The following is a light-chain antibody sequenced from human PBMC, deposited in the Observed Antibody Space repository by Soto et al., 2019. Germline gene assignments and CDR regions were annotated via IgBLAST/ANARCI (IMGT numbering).Light chain of an antibody. CDR3: QQFNSYPIT. Sequence: AIQVTQSPSSLSASVGDRVTITCLASQDIRGALAWYQQKPGKPPKLLIYDVSTLENGVPSRFSGDSSGTQSTLTISGLQPEDFGTYYCQQFNSYPITFGHGTRLEIK. CDR1: QDIRGA. J-gene: IGKJ5*01. V-gene: IGKV1-13*02. CDR2: DVS.